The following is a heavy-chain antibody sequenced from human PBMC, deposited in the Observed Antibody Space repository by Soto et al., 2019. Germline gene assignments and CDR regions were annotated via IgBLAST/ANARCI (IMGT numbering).Heavy chain of an antibody. D-gene: IGHD2-15*01. CDR3: ARGPLYCSGGSCHYYYYGMDV. CDR1: GGTFSSYA. J-gene: IGHJ6*02. CDR2: IIPIFGTA. V-gene: IGHV1-69*01. Sequence: QVQLVQSGAEVKKPGSSVKVSCKASGGTFSSYAISWVRQAPGQGLEWMGGIIPIFGTANYAQKFQGRVTITAYESTSTAYMELSSLRSEDTAVYYCARGPLYCSGGSCHYYYYGMDVWGQGTTVTVSS.